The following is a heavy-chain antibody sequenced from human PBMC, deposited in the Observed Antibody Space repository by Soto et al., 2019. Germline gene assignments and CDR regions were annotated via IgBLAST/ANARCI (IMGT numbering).Heavy chain of an antibody. CDR3: ARGRFLEWLLYLPCDY. J-gene: IGHJ4*02. CDR2: MNPNSGNT. V-gene: IGHV1-8*01. D-gene: IGHD3-3*01. Sequence: QVQLVQSGAEVKKPGASVKVSCKASGYTFTSYDINWVRQATGQGLEWMGWMNPNSGNTGYAQKFQGRVTMTRNTSISTAYMELSSLRSEDTAVYYCARGRFLEWLLYLPCDYWGQGTLVTVSS. CDR1: GYTFTSYD.